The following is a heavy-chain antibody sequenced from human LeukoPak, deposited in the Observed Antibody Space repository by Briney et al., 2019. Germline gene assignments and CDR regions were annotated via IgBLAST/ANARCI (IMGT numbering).Heavy chain of an antibody. V-gene: IGHV3-7*03. J-gene: IGHJ4*02. CDR1: GFTFSHYW. CDR3: ALNMVGGQIFDF. Sequence: PGGSLRLSCAASGFTFSHYWMSWVRQAPGKGLEWVADIKRDGIEKHYVDSVRGRFTISRDNAKNSLYLQMNSLRAEDTAVYYCALNMVGGQIFDFWGQGSLPTVSS. CDR2: IKRDGIEK. D-gene: IGHD3-10*01.